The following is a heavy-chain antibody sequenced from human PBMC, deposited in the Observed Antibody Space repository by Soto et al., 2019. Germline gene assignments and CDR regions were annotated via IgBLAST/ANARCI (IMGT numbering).Heavy chain of an antibody. V-gene: IGHV4-59*01. CDR2: IYYSGST. CDR3: AREEKYSRSSGYSSYGLDV. Sequence: SETLSLTCTVSGGSIRNYDWSWIRQPPGKGLEWLGYIYYSGSTNYNPSLKSRVSISIDMSKKQFSLKLNSVTAADTAVYYCAREEKYSRSSGYSSYGLDVWGQGTTVTVSS. J-gene: IGHJ6*02. D-gene: IGHD6-6*01. CDR1: GGSIRNYD.